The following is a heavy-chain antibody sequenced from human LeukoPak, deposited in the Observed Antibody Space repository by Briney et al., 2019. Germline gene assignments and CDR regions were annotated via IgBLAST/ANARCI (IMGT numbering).Heavy chain of an antibody. D-gene: IGHD3-22*01. CDR1: GYTFTGYY. CDR3: ARDKPYYDSSGYYLDAFDI. CDR2: INPNSGGT. V-gene: IGHV1-2*02. Sequence: ASVKISCKASGYTFTGYYMHWVRQAPGQGLEWMGWINPNSGGTNYAQKFQGRVTMTRDTSISTAYMELSRLRSDDTAVYYCARDKPYYDSSGYYLDAFDIWGQGTMVTVSS. J-gene: IGHJ3*02.